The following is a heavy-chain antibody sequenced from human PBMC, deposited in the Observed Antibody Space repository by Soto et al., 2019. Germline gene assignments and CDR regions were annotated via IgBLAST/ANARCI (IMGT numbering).Heavy chain of an antibody. Sequence: ASVKVSCKASGYTFASYAISWMRQAPGQGLEWMGWISAYNGNTNYAQKLQGRVTMTTDTSTSTAYMELRSLISDDTAVYYCARDPPPPDYWGQGILVTVSS. CDR3: ARDPPPPDY. V-gene: IGHV1-18*01. J-gene: IGHJ4*02. CDR1: GYTFASYA. CDR2: ISAYNGNT.